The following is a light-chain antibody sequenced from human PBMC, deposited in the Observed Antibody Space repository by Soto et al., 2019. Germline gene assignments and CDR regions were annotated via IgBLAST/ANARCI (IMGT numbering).Light chain of an antibody. V-gene: IGKV3-20*01. CDR3: QQYGSSPPYT. CDR1: QSVSNNY. CDR2: GSS. J-gene: IGKJ2*01. Sequence: EVVLTQSPGTLSLSPGERATLSCRASQSVSNNYLAWYQQKPGQSPKLLIFGSSDRATGIPDRFSGSGSGTHFTLTISSLEPEDFAVYSCQQYGSSPPYTFGQGTKLEIK.